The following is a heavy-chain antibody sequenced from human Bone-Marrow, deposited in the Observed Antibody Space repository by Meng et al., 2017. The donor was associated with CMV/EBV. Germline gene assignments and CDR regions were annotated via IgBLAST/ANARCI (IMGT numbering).Heavy chain of an antibody. V-gene: IGHV4-39*07. CDR3: ARKIEMATISGYFDY. D-gene: IGHD5-24*01. Sequence: GSLRLSCTVSGGSISSSSHYWGWIRQPPGKGLEWIGSMYYTGSTYHNPSLKSRVTISVDRSKNQISLKLSSLTAADTAVYYCARKIEMATISGYFDYWGQGTLVTVSS. CDR1: GGSISSSSHY. J-gene: IGHJ4*02. CDR2: MYYTGST.